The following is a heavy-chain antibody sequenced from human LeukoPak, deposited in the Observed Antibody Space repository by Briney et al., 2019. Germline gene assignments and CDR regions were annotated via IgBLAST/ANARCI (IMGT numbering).Heavy chain of an antibody. J-gene: IGHJ6*02. CDR1: GFTFSSYW. Sequence: GGSLRLSCAASGFTFSSYWMSWVRQAPGKGLEWVSAIGASGDSTYYTDPVKGRFTISRDNSKNTLYLQMNSLRAEDTAVYYRGNTDRQFRGSYGMDVWGQGTTVTVSS. CDR2: IGASGDST. V-gene: IGHV3-23*01. CDR3: GNTDRQFRGSYGMDV. D-gene: IGHD1-26*01.